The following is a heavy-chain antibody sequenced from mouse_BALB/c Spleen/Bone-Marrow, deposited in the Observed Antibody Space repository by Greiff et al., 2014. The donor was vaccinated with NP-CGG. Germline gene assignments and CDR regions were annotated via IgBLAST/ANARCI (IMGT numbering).Heavy chain of an antibody. CDR3: ARHGEERPVLAMDY. D-gene: IGHD2-14*01. V-gene: IGHV5-12-2*01. J-gene: IGHJ4*01. Sequence: EVQLQESGGGLVEPGGSLKLSCAASGFTFIAYTMSWVRQTPEKRLEWVAYINNGGGSTYYPDTVEGRFTISRDNAKNTLYLQMSSLKSEDTAMYYCARHGEERPVLAMDYWGQGTSVTVSS. CDR2: INNGGGST. CDR1: GFTFIAYT.